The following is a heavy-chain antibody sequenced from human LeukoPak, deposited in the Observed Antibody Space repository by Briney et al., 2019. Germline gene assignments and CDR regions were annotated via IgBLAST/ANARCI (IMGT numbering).Heavy chain of an antibody. CDR2: IYPGDSDT. V-gene: IGHV5-51*01. CDR3: ARLLYYFDSSGSYYAPKAFDI. D-gene: IGHD3-22*01. Sequence: GESLKISCKGSGYIFTTYWIGWVRQMPGKGLEWMGVIYPGDSDTRYSPSFQGQVTISAGKSISTAYLQWSSLKASDTAIYYCARLLYYFDSSGSYYAPKAFDIWGQGTMVTVSS. J-gene: IGHJ3*02. CDR1: GYIFTTYW.